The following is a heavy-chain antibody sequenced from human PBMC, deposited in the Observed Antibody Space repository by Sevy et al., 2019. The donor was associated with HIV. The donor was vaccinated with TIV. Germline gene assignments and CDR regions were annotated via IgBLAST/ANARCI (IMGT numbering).Heavy chain of an antibody. CDR2: IKEDGSER. V-gene: IGHV3-7*01. J-gene: IGHJ6*02. Sequence: GGSLRLSCAASGFTFNMYWMTWVRQAPGKGLEWVANIKEDGSERNYLDSVKGRFTISRDNAKESLYLQINSLRAEDTAVYYCARHCSGGSCYSLLPHYYYGIDVWGQGTTVTVSS. CDR3: ARHCSGGSCYSLLPHYYYGIDV. CDR1: GFTFNMYW. D-gene: IGHD2-15*01.